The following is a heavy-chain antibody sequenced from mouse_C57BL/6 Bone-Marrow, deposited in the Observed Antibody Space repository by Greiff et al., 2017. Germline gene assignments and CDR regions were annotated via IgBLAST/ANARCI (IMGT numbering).Heavy chain of an antibody. Sequence: EVQLQQSGPGLAKPSQTLSLSCSVTGYSITSDYWNWIRKFPGHKLEYMGYISYSGSTYYNPSLNSRISITRETSKYQYYLQLHSGTTDDTATYYCAGSDSSGYPYAMDYWGQGTSVTVSS. D-gene: IGHD3-2*02. CDR3: AGSDSSGYPYAMDY. J-gene: IGHJ4*01. CDR1: GYSITSDY. V-gene: IGHV3-8*01. CDR2: ISYSGST.